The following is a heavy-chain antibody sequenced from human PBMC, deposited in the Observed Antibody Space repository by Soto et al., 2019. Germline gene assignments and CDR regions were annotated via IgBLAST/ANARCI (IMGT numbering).Heavy chain of an antibody. V-gene: IGHV3-23*01. D-gene: IGHD1-26*01. Sequence: GGSLRLSCAASGFTFSSYAMSWVRQAPGKGLEWVSAISGSGGSTYYADSVKGRFTISRDNSKNTLYLQMNSLRAEDTAVYYCAQNFFGADAAFDFWGQGTLVTVSS. CDR2: ISGSGGST. CDR3: AQNFFGADAAFDF. J-gene: IGHJ4*03. CDR1: GFTFSSYA.